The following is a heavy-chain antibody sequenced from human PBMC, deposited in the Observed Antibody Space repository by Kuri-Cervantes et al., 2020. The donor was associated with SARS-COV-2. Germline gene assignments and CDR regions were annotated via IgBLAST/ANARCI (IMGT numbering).Heavy chain of an antibody. CDR1: GYTFTGYY. Sequence: ASVKVSCKASGYTFTGYYMHWVRQAPGQGLEWMGWINPNSGGTNYAQKFQGRVTMTRDTSISTAYMELSRLRSDDTAVYYCARDVGGSSIAVSFDYWGQGTLVTVSS. V-gene: IGHV1-2*02. CDR2: INPNSGGT. D-gene: IGHD6-6*01. CDR3: ARDVGGSSIAVSFDY. J-gene: IGHJ4*02.